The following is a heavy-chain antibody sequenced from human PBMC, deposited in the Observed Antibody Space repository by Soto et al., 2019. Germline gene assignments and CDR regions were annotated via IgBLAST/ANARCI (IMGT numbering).Heavy chain of an antibody. D-gene: IGHD2-8*02. V-gene: IGHV6-1*01. CDR2: TYYRSKWYN. CDR1: GDSVSSNSAA. J-gene: IGHJ6*02. CDR3: ARDFGGSGLNWAPGGYGMDV. Sequence: TLSLTCAISGDSVSSNSAAWNWIRQSPSRGLEWLGRTYYRSKWYNDYAVSVKSRITINPDTSKNQFSLQLNSVTPEDTAVYYCARDFGGSGLNWAPGGYGMDVWGQGTTVTVSS.